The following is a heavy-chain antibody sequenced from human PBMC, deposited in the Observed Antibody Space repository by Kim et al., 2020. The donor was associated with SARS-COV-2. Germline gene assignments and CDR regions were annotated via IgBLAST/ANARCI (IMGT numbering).Heavy chain of an antibody. CDR2: INPNSGGT. Sequence: ASVKVSCKASGYIFTGYYVHWVRQAPGQGLEWMGWINPNSGGTNSAQKFQGMVTMTRDTSISAAYLELSRLRSDDTALYYCARASDYGGFWYFNLWGRGTLVTVSS. D-gene: IGHD4-17*01. CDR1: GYIFTGYY. V-gene: IGHV1-2*02. J-gene: IGHJ2*01. CDR3: ARASDYGGFWYFNL.